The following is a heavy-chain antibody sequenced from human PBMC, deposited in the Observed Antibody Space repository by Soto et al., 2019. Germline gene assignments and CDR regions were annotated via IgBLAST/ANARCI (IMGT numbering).Heavy chain of an antibody. CDR1: GGSISSGGYY. CDR2: IYYSGST. V-gene: IGHV4-31*01. D-gene: IGHD6-13*01. CDR3: ARVIAKKGWFDP. Sequence: QVQLQESGPGLVKPAQTLSLTCTVSGGSISSGGYYCSWIRQHQGKGLEWIGYIYYSGSTYYNPSLKSKFTMTVDTSKNQFSVTLSSVTAADTAVYYRARVIAKKGWFDPWGQGTLVTVSS. J-gene: IGHJ5*02.